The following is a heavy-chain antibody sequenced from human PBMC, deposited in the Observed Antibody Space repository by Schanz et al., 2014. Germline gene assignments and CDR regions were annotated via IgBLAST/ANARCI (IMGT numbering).Heavy chain of an antibody. CDR2: IYHSGRT. J-gene: IGHJ6*03. V-gene: IGHV4-4*02. CDR3: ARQGIGYQHGRYYYYMDV. D-gene: IGHD2-2*01. Sequence: QVQLQESGPGLVKPSGTLSLTCAVSGGSISSSNWWSWVRQPPGKGLEWIGEIYHSGRTNYNPSLKSRVTIAVDKSNNEFSLKLSSVTAADTAVYYCARQGIGYQHGRYYYYMDVWGRGTTXTVSS. CDR1: GGSISSSNW.